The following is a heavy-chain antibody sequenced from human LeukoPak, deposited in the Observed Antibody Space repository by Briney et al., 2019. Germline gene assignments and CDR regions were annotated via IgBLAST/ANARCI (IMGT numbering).Heavy chain of an antibody. V-gene: IGHV3-49*03. CDR3: ARANSFDSSGYYFDY. J-gene: IGHJ4*02. D-gene: IGHD3-22*01. Sequence: GGSLRLSCTASGFTFGNYALSWFRQAPGKGLEWVAFIRSTTSRGTTEYGASVKGRFTISRDDSKSIAYLQMSSLKTEDTAVYYCARANSFDSSGYYFDYWGQGTLVTVSS. CDR2: IRSTTSRGTT. CDR1: GFTFGNYA.